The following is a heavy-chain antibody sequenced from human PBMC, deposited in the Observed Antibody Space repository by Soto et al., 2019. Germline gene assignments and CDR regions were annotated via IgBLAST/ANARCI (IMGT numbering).Heavy chain of an antibody. D-gene: IGHD3-10*01. CDR1: GGSISSGYYY. CDR2: IYYSGST. CDR3: ASYQTYYYGSGSYLRFDP. J-gene: IGHJ5*02. Sequence: SETLSLTCTVSGGSISSGYYYWSWIRQPPGKGLEWIGYIYYSGSTYHNPSLKSRVTISVDTSKNQFSLKLSSVTAADTAVYYCASYQTYYYGSGSYLRFDPGGQGTVVKVSS. V-gene: IGHV4-30-4*01.